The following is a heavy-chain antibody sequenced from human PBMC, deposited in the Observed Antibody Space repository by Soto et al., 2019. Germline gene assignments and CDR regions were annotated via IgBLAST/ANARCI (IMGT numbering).Heavy chain of an antibody. CDR1: GGSFSGYY. V-gene: IGHV4-34*01. CDR2: INHSGST. D-gene: IGHD3-10*01. CDR3: ARGKWFGEFGN. Sequence: QVQLQQWGAGLLKPSETLSLTCAVYGGSFSGYYWSWIRQPPGKGLEWIGEINHSGSTNYNPSLTRRVTISVDPSKNQFSLKLSSVTAADTAVYYCARGKWFGEFGNWGQGTMVTVSS. J-gene: IGHJ3*01.